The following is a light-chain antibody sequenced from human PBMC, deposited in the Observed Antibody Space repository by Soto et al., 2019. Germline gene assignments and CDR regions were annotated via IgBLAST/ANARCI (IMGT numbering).Light chain of an antibody. CDR2: GAS. CDR3: QQYGSSPIA. CDR1: QSVNSNY. J-gene: IGKJ5*01. Sequence: EIVLTQSPGTLSLSPGERATLSCRASQSVNSNYLAWYQQKSGQAPRLLIYGASSRDTGIPDKFSGSGSGTDLTLTISRLEPEDFAAYYCQQYGSSPIAFGQGTRLEI. V-gene: IGKV3-20*01.